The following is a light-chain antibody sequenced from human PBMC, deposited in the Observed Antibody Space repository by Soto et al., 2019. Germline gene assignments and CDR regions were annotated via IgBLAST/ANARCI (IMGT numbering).Light chain of an antibody. J-gene: IGLJ3*02. CDR2: DVN. CDR1: SSDVGAYIF. V-gene: IGLV2-8*01. Sequence: QSVLTQPPSASGSPGQSVTISCTGTSSDVGAYIFVSWYQQHPGKAPKLMVYDVNRRPPGVPDRFFGSKSGNTASLTVSGLQAEDEADYYCQAYDYSLTAFVFGGGTKLTVL. CDR3: QAYDYSLTAFV.